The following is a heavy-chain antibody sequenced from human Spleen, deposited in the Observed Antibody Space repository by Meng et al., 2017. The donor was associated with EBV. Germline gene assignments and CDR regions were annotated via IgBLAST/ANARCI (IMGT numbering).Heavy chain of an antibody. CDR3: ARGQNYYDSGDYYFAY. CDR2: FNDSRNT. D-gene: IGHD3-22*01. CDR1: GASFSAYY. Sequence: LPSPVHGASFSAYYCNGLCKSPGKDLEGCWEFNDSRNTNYNPFLKTRVTISLDTSKNQFFLKLNSVTASDTAVYYCARGQNYYDSGDYYFAYWGQGTLVTVSS. J-gene: IGHJ4*02. V-gene: IGHV4-34*01.